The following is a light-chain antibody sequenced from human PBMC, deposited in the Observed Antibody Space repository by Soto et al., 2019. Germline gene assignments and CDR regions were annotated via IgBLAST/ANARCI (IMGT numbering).Light chain of an antibody. CDR1: SSDIGAYNY. J-gene: IGLJ1*01. Sequence: QSVLTQPASASGSPGQSVAISCTGTSSDIGAYNYVSWYQQHPGKVPKLIIYEVTNRPSGVPDRFSASKSGNTASLTVSGLQAEDEADYYCSSHGGANNFYLFGTGTKVTVL. V-gene: IGLV2-8*01. CDR3: SSHGGANNFYL. CDR2: EVT.